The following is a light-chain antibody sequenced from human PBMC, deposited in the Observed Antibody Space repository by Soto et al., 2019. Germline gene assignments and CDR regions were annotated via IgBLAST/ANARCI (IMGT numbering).Light chain of an antibody. CDR2: KAS. CDR1: QTISTC. Sequence: DIQMTQSPSTLSAFVGDRVTITCRAGQTISTCLAWYQQKPGEAPKLLIYKASTLESGVPSRFTGSGTGTDFTLTISRLQPDDFATYYCQQYNSYPYTFGQGTRLEI. J-gene: IGKJ2*01. CDR3: QQYNSYPYT. V-gene: IGKV1-5*03.